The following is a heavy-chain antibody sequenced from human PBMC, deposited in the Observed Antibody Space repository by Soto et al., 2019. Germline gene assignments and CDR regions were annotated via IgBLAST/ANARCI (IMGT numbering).Heavy chain of an antibody. CDR2: IYWDDDK. D-gene: IGHD2-8*01. J-gene: IGHJ4*02. V-gene: IGHV2-5*02. CDR1: GFSLSTSGVG. Sequence: QITLKESGPTLVKPTQTLTLTCTFSGFSLSTSGVGVGWILQPPGKALEWLALIYWDDDKRYSPSLKSRLTITKYTSKTQVGLTMTNMDPVDTATYYCAHRKEAEKPSGYAFDSWGQGTLVTVSS. CDR3: AHRKEAEKPSGYAFDS.